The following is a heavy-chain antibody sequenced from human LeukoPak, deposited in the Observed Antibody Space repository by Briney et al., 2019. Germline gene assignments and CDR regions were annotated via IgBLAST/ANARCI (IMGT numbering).Heavy chain of an antibody. CDR1: AFTVSSNF. CDR2: VYTDDST. D-gene: IGHD2-2*01. CDR3: ARALPEASHTSFDY. J-gene: IGHJ4*02. V-gene: IGHV3-66*01. Sequence: GGSLRLSCATSAFTVSSNFMSWVRQAPGKALEWVSIVYTDDSTYYADSVKGRFTISRDNSKNTVYLHMNSLRADDTAAYFCARALPEASHTSFDYWGQGTLVTVSS.